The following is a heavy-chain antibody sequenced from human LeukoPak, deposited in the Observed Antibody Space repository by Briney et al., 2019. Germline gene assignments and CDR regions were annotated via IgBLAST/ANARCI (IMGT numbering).Heavy chain of an antibody. V-gene: IGHV1-8*01. CDR3: ARGRRITIFGVVRRGNWFDP. D-gene: IGHD3-3*01. CDR1: GYTFTSYD. J-gene: IGHJ5*02. CDR2: MNPNSGNT. Sequence: SVKVSCKASGYTFTSYDINWVRQATGQGLEWMGWMNPNSGNTGYAQKFQGRVTMTRNTSISTAYMELSSLRSEDTAVYYCARGRRITIFGVVRRGNWFDPWGQGTLVTVSS.